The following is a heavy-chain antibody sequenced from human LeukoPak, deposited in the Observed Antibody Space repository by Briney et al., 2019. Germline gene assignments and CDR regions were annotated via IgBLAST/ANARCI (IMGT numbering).Heavy chain of an antibody. CDR1: GFTVSSNY. Sequence: GGALRLSCAASGFTVSSNYMSWVRQAPGKGLEWVSVIYSGGSTYYADSLKGRFTITRDNSKNTLYLQMNSLRAEDTAVYYCASGDSSSWKNSYYYYGMDVWGQGTTVTVSS. D-gene: IGHD6-13*01. V-gene: IGHV3-66*02. CDR3: ASGDSSSWKNSYYYYGMDV. J-gene: IGHJ6*01. CDR2: IYSGGST.